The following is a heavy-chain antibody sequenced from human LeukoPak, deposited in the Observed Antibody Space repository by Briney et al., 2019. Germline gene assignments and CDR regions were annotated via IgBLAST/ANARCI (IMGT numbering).Heavy chain of an antibody. D-gene: IGHD6-19*01. J-gene: IGHJ4*02. CDR2: ISDSGGTT. Sequence: PGGSLTLSCVASGFTFSNLAMGWVRQAPGKGLEWVSVISDSGGTTYYADSVKGRFTISRDNSRNTLYLQMNSLRVEDTAVYYCAKDARRSSGWYFFDHWGQGTLVTVSS. V-gene: IGHV3-23*01. CDR3: AKDARRSSGWYFFDH. CDR1: GFTFSNLA.